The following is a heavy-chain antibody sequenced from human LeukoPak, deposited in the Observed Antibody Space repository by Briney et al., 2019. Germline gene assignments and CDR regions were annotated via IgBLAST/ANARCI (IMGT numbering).Heavy chain of an antibody. D-gene: IGHD2-15*01. CDR3: AKGYTSPYCSGGSCPAFDY. CDR2: IRYDGSNK. Sequence: GGSLRLSCAASGFTFSSYGMHWVRQAPGKGLEWVAFIRYDGSNKYYADSVKGRFTISRDNSKNTLYLQMNSLRAEDTAVYYCAKGYTSPYCSGGSCPAFDYWGQGTLVTVSS. CDR1: GFTFSSYG. V-gene: IGHV3-30*02. J-gene: IGHJ4*02.